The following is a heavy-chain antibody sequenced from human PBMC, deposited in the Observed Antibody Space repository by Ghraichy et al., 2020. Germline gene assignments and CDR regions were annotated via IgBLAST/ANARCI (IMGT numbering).Heavy chain of an antibody. D-gene: IGHD2-2*01. J-gene: IGHJ6*02. Sequence: GESLNISCAASGFTFSSYSMHWVRQAPGKGLEWVAVIWYDGSNKYYADSVKSRFTISRDNSKNTLYLQMNSLRAEDTAVYYCASDLKYCSSTSCDLYGMDVWGQGTTVTVSS. CDR3: ASDLKYCSSTSCDLYGMDV. CDR1: GFTFSSYS. V-gene: IGHV3-33*01. CDR2: IWYDGSNK.